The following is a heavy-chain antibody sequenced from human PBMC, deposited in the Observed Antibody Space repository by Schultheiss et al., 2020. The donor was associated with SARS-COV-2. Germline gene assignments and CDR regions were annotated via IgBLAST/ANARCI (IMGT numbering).Heavy chain of an antibody. D-gene: IGHD3-10*01. CDR1: RFTFSDYY. V-gene: IGHV3-11*01. CDR3: AKSRVTTSGSVDY. CDR2: ISSSGSTI. J-gene: IGHJ4*02. Sequence: GGSLRLSCIASRFTFSDYYMSWIRQAPGKGLEWVSYISSSGSTIYYADSVKGRFTVSRDNSKNTVYLQMNSLRAEDSAVYYCAKSRVTTSGSVDYWGQGTQVTVSS.